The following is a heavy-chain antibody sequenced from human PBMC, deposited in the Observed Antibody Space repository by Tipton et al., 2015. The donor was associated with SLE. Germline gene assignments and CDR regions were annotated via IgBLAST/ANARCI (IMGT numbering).Heavy chain of an antibody. CDR1: GGSISSGSYY. Sequence: TLSLTCTVSGGSISSGSYYWSWIRQPAGKGLEWIGHIYTSGSTNYNPSLKSRVTISVDTSKNQFSLKLSSVTAADTAVYYCARDKGYYGSGSRGFDYWGQGTLVTVSS. CDR2: IYTSGST. D-gene: IGHD3-10*01. CDR3: ARDKGYYGSGSRGFDY. V-gene: IGHV4-61*09. J-gene: IGHJ4*02.